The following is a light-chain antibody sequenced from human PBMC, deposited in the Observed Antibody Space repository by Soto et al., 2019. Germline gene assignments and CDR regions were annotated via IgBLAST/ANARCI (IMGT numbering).Light chain of an antibody. CDR3: QQYYNNPRT. J-gene: IGKJ1*01. CDR2: WAS. Sequence: DIVMTQSPDSLAVSLGERATIHCKSSRSVLYRPNNKNYLAWYQQKPGQPPRLLISWASTRESGVPDRFSGSGSGTDFALTITSLQAEDVAVYYCQQYYNNPRTFGQGTKVDI. CDR1: RSVLYRPNNKNY. V-gene: IGKV4-1*01.